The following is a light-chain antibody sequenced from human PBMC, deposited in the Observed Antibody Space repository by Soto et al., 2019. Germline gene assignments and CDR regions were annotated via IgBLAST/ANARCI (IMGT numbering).Light chain of an antibody. J-gene: IGKJ5*01. CDR2: DAS. CDR1: QSVSSY. V-gene: IGKV3-11*01. CDR3: QQRSNWPPSIT. Sequence: VLTQSPATLSLSPGERATLSCRASQSVSSYLACYQQKPGQAPRLLIYDASNRATGIPARFSGSGSGTDFTLTISSLEPEDFAVYYCQQRSNWPPSITFGQGTRLEIK.